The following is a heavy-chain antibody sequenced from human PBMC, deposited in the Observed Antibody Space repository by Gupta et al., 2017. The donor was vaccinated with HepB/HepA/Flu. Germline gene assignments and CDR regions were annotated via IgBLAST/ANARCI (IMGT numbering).Heavy chain of an antibody. D-gene: IGHD3-10*01. V-gene: IGHV3-7*01. CDR2: IKEDGSEK. J-gene: IGHJ4*02. CDR3: ARELWFGELINS. CDR1: GLPFNTHW. Sequence: EVQLVESGGGLVQPGGSLRLSCAASGLPFNTHWWPWVRRAPGKGLEWVANIKEDGSEKYYVDSVKGRFTISRDNAKNSLYLQMNSLRAEDTAVYYCARELWFGELINSWGQGTLVTVSS.